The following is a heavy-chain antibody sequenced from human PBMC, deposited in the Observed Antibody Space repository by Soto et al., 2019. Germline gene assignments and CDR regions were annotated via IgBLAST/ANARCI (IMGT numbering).Heavy chain of an antibody. J-gene: IGHJ4*02. Sequence: SETLSLTCTVSGGSISSYYWSWIRQPPGKGLEWIGYIYYSGSTNYNPSLKSRVAISVDTSKNQFSLKLSSVTAADTAVYYCARSPRSGWYYFDYWGQGTLVTVSS. CDR2: IYYSGST. CDR3: ARSPRSGWYYFDY. CDR1: GGSISSYY. D-gene: IGHD6-19*01. V-gene: IGHV4-59*08.